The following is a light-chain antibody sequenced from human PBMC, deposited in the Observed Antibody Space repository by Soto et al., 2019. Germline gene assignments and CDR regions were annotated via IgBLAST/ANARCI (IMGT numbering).Light chain of an antibody. V-gene: IGKV1-39*01. CDR1: QDISNY. J-gene: IGKJ4*01. CDR2: DAS. Sequence: IQMTQSPSSLSASVGDRVTITCQASQDISNYLNWYQQKPGKAPKLLIYDASNLETGVPSRFSGSGSGTDFTLTISSLQPEDFATYYCQQSYSTPRLTFGGGTKVDIK. CDR3: QQSYSTPRLT.